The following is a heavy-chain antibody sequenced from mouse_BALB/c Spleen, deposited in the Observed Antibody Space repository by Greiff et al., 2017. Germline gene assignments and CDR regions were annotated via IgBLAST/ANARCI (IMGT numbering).Heavy chain of an antibody. V-gene: IGHV1S81*02. CDR1: GYTFTSYW. CDR3: ARGGYRYYFDC. Sequence: QVQLQQPGAELVKPGASVKLSCKASGYTFTSYWMHWVKQRPGQGLEWIGEINPSNGRTNYNEKFKSKATLTVDKSSSTAYMQLSSLTSEDSAVYYCARGGYRYYFDCWGQGTTLTVSS. CDR2: INPSNGRT. D-gene: IGHD2-14*01. J-gene: IGHJ2*01.